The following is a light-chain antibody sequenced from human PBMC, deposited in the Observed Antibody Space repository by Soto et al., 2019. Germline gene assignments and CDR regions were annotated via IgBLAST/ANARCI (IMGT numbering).Light chain of an antibody. CDR2: DAS. V-gene: IGKV1-5*01. CDR3: QQYENYWT. J-gene: IGKJ1*01. CDR1: QSISSW. Sequence: DIQMTQSPSTLSAPAGDRVTITCRASQSISSWSAWYQHKPGKAPKLLIYDASNLDSGVPSRFSGSGSGTEFSLTISNLQPDDCATYYCQQYENYWTFGQGTKVDIK.